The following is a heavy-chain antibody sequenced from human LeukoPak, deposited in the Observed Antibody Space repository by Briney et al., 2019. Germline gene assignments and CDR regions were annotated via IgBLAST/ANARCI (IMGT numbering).Heavy chain of an antibody. D-gene: IGHD2-21*01. CDR3: ARGEGAHCGGDCHVRY. V-gene: IGHV3-30*03. Sequence: GRSLRLSCAASGFTFSSYGMHWVRQAPGKGLEWVAVISYDGSNKYYADSVKGQFTISRDNAKNTLYLQMNSLRAEDTAVYFCARGEGAHCGGDCHVRYWGQGTLVTVSS. CDR1: GFTFSSYG. J-gene: IGHJ4*02. CDR2: ISYDGSNK.